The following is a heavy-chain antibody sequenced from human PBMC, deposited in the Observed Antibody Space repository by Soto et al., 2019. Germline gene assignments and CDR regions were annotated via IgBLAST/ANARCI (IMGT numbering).Heavy chain of an antibody. CDR2: IIPIFGTA. CDR3: ARSEDYYYYGMDV. V-gene: IGHV1-69*13. Sequence: SVKVSCKASGGTFSSYAISWVRQAPGQGLEWMGGIIPIFGTANYAQKFQGRVTITADESTSTAYMEPSSLRSEDTAVYYCARSEDYYYYGMDVWGQGTTVTVSS. CDR1: GGTFSSYA. J-gene: IGHJ6*02.